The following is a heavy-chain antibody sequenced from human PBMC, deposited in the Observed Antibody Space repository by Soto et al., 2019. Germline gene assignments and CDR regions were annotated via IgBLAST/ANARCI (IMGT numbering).Heavy chain of an antibody. CDR2: INPNSGGT. CDR1: GYTFTGYY. D-gene: IGHD3-9*01. Sequence: ASVKVSCKASGYTFTGYYMHWVRQAPGQGLEWMGWINPNSGGTNYAQKFQGRVTMTRDTSISTAYMELSRLRSDGTAVYYCARELRYFDWLLSGGYYYYYGMDVWGQGTTVTVSS. J-gene: IGHJ6*02. V-gene: IGHV1-2*02. CDR3: ARELRYFDWLLSGGYYYYYGMDV.